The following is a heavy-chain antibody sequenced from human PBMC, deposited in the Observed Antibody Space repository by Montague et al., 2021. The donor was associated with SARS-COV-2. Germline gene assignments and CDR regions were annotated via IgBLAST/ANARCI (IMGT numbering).Heavy chain of an antibody. Sequence: SETLSLTCSVSGEPISGFFWNWIRQPAGKGLEWIGRIYASGGTDYNPSLESRVTMSVDTSTNQFSLSLTSVTAADTAVYFCARFGSGTLEFDLWGQGTLVTDSS. CDR1: GEPISGFF. V-gene: IGHV4-4*07. J-gene: IGHJ4*02. CDR2: IYASGGT. CDR3: ARFGSGTLEFDL. D-gene: IGHD1-26*01.